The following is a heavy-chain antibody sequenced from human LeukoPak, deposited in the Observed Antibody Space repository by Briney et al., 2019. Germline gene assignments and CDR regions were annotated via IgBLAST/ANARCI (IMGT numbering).Heavy chain of an antibody. V-gene: IGHV5-51*01. D-gene: IGHD1-14*01. CDR2: IYPGDSDT. Sequence: NRGESLKISCKGPGYSFSTYWIGWVRQMPGKGLEWMGIIYPGDSDTRYSPSFQGQVTISADKSISTAYLQWSSLKASDTAVYYCARHQNRPEGYYFDYWGQGTLVTVSS. CDR3: ARHQNRPEGYYFDY. J-gene: IGHJ4*02. CDR1: GYSFSTYW.